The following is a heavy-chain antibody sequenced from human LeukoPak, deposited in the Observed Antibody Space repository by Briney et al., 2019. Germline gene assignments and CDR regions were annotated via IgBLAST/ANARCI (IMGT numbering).Heavy chain of an antibody. V-gene: IGHV4-59*01. CDR3: ARGSYYASSGYYLDY. CDR2: IYHSGTT. J-gene: IGHJ4*02. D-gene: IGHD3-22*01. CDR1: GGSISRYY. Sequence: SETLSLTCTVSGGSISRYYWSWIRQPPGKGLEWVGYIYHSGTTNYNPSLKSRVTISVDTSKNQFSLKLRSVTAADTAVYYCARGSYYASSGYYLDYWGQGTLVTVSS.